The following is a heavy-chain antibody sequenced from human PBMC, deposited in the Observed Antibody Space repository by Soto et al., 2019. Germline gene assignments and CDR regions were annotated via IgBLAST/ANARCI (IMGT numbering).Heavy chain of an antibody. D-gene: IGHD1-1*01. J-gene: IGHJ6*02. Sequence: GASVKVSCKASGYTFTSYAMHWVRQAPGQRLEWMGWINAGNGNTKYSQKYQGRFTITRDTSASTAYMELSSLRAEDTVVYYCVKPVQLGPGYYYGMDVWGQGTTVTVSS. CDR1: GYTFTSYA. V-gene: IGHV1-3*01. CDR2: INAGNGNT. CDR3: VKPVQLGPGYYYGMDV.